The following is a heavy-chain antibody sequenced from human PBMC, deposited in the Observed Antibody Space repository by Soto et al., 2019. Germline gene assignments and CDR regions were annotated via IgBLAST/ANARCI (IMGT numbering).Heavy chain of an antibody. Sequence: PGGSLGLSCSTPWFRFWAYCINWGPQAPGEGLQWVSGLVGNGGDRNYADSVRGRFTASRDNSKNTLYLQMNNLRDEDTAVYYCAKDFIANNGVWEAFDRWGRGTEVTVSS. CDR1: WFRFWAYC. CDR3: AKDFIANNGVWEAFDR. J-gene: IGHJ3*02. CDR2: LVGNGGDR. D-gene: IGHD2-8*01. V-gene: IGHV3-23*01.